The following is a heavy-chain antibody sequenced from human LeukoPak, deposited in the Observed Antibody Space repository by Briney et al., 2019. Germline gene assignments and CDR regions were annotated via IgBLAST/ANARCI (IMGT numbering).Heavy chain of an antibody. J-gene: IGHJ4*02. D-gene: IGHD2-8*01. CDR2: ISAYNGNT. Sequence: ASVKVSCKASGYTFTSYGISWVRQAPGQGLEWMGWISAYNGNTNYAQKLQGRVTMTTDTSTSTAYMELRSLRSDDTAVYYCARGCRTNGVCSKGYWGQGTLVTVSS. CDR1: GYTFTSYG. V-gene: IGHV1-18*01. CDR3: ARGCRTNGVCSKGY.